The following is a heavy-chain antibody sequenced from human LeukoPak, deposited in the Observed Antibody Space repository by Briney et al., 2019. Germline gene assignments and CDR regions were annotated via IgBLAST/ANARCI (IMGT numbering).Heavy chain of an antibody. CDR1: GYSFTRYW. Sequence: ESLKISCKGSGYSFTRYWSTLVGQVPGKRREWMGRIEPSHSYTNYSPSFQGHVTSSPDNCIITAYLQCSSLKASDTGMYYCASHLGPTEAFEPWGERTLVTVSS. D-gene: IGHD4-17*01. V-gene: IGHV5-10-1*01. CDR2: IEPSHSYT. J-gene: IGHJ5*02. CDR3: ASHLGPTEAFEP.